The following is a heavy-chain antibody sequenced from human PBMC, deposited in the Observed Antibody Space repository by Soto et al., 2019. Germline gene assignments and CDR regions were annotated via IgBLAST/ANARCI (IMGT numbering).Heavy chain of an antibody. V-gene: IGHV2-5*01. J-gene: IGHJ3*02. CDR3: AHRLDLGGFDI. CDR1: GFSLNTRAVG. CDR2: INWNDDE. Sequence: QITLKESGPTLVKPTQTLTLTCTFSGFSLNTRAVGVGWIRQAPGKALEWLALINWNDDERYSPSLKDRLTITKDTSKNHVVLTMTNIGPVDTATYYCAHRLDLGGFDIWGQGTAVTVSS. D-gene: IGHD2-15*01.